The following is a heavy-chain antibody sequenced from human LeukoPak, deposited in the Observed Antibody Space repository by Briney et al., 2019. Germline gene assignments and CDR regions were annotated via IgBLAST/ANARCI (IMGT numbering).Heavy chain of an antibody. V-gene: IGHV4-59*08. CDR1: DGSISNYY. Sequence: SETLSLICSVFDGSISNYYWSWIRQPPGKGLEWIGYAYYSGSTTYNPSLESRVTISVDTSKNQFSLKLTAVTAADTAVYYCARNSAVATSRIWFDPWGQGTLVTVSS. CDR2: AYYSGST. CDR3: ARNSAVATSRIWFDP. J-gene: IGHJ5*02. D-gene: IGHD6-19*01.